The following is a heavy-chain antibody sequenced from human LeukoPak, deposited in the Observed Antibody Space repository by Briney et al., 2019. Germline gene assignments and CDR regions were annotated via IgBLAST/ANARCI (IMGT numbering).Heavy chain of an antibody. J-gene: IGHJ4*02. V-gene: IGHV3-74*01. CDR2: INSDGIST. CDR1: GFTFSNYW. CDR3: ARSYGWLPGGM. Sequence: GGSLRLSCAASGFTFSNYWMHWVRQAPGKGLVWVSRINSDGISTTYADSLKGRFTISRDNARNSLHLQMNSLRAEDTAVYYCARSYGWLPGGMWGQGTLVTVSS. D-gene: IGHD5-12*01.